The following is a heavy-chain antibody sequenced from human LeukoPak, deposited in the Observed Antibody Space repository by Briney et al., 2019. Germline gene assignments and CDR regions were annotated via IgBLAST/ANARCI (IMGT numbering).Heavy chain of an antibody. Sequence: SVTVSCKASGGTFSSYAISWVRQAPGQGLEWMGGIIPIFGTANYAQKFQGRVTITTDESTSTAYMELSSLRSEDTAVYYCARDGSERYPTLIKQPIEYSSSSGFDYWGQGTLVSVSS. J-gene: IGHJ4*02. CDR3: ARDGSERYPTLIKQPIEYSSSSGFDY. CDR1: GGTFSSYA. D-gene: IGHD6-6*01. CDR2: IIPIFGTA. V-gene: IGHV1-69*05.